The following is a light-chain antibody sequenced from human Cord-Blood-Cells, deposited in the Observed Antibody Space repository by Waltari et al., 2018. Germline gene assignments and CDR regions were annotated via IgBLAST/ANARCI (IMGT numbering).Light chain of an antibody. CDR1: SSDVGGYNY. CDR3: CSYAGSL. V-gene: IGLV2-11*01. J-gene: IGLJ3*02. Sequence: ALTQPRSVSGSPGQSVTISCTGTSSDVGGYNYVSWYQQHPGKAPKLMIYDVSKRPSGVPDRFSGSKSGNTASLTISGLQAEDEADYYCCSYAGSLFGGGTKLTVL. CDR2: DVS.